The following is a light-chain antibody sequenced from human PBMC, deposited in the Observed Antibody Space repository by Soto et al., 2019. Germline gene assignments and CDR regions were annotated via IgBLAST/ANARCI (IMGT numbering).Light chain of an antibody. V-gene: IGLV2-14*03. CDR3: SSYTTSNTRQIV. CDR1: SSDVGGYNY. J-gene: IGLJ1*01. Sequence: QSVLTQPVSVSGSPGQSINISCTGTSSDVGGYNYVSWYQHHPGKAPKLIIYDVSNRPSGVSNPFSGSKSGNTASLTISGLQPEDEADYYCSSYTTSNTRQIVFGTGTKVPVL. CDR2: DVS.